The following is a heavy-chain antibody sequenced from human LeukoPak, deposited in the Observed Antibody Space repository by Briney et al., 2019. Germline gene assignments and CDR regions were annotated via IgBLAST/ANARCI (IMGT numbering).Heavy chain of an antibody. CDR2: THNNGGS. Sequence: PSETLSLTCTVSGASINSYYWSWLRQPPGKGLEWIGYTHNNGGSNYNPSLKRRLIIFVDTFRNEVSLVLTSETAADASLYCCGRQPAGTAAFDIWAQGTMVTVS. CDR3: GRQPAGTAAFDI. D-gene: IGHD6-13*01. J-gene: IGHJ3*02. CDR1: GASINSYY. V-gene: IGHV4-59*08.